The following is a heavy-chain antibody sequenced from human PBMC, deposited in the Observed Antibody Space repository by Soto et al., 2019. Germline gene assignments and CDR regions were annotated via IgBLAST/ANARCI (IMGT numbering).Heavy chain of an antibody. CDR3: ARRVIPLTTDWYFDL. J-gene: IGHJ2*01. Sequence: QLQLRESGPGLVKPSETLSLTCTVSGGSISGGVGGLYYWSWIRQPPGKGLEWIGYIYDSGSTYYNPSLKSRLTISVNTSKNQFSRRLSLVTAADTAVYYCARRVIPLTTDWYFDLWGRGTLVTVSS. CDR1: GGSISGGVGGLYY. V-gene: IGHV4-30-4*01. D-gene: IGHD4-17*01. CDR2: IYDSGST.